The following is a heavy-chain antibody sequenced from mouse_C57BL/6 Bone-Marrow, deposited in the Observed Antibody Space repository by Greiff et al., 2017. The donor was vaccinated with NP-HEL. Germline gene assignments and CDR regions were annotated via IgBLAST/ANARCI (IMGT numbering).Heavy chain of an antibody. Sequence: DVKLQESGPGLVKPSQSLSLTCSVTGYSITSGYYWNWIRQFPGNKLEWMGYISYDGSNNYNPSLKNRISITRDTSKNQFFLKLNSMTTEDTATYYCAREGWLLRYFDVWGTGTTVTVSS. CDR2: ISYDGSN. V-gene: IGHV3-6*01. D-gene: IGHD2-3*01. CDR1: GYSITSGYY. CDR3: AREGWLLRYFDV. J-gene: IGHJ1*03.